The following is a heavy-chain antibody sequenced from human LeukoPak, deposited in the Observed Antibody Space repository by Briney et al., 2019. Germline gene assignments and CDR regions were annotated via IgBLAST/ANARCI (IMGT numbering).Heavy chain of an antibody. CDR1: GGSVSSGSYY. V-gene: IGHV4-61*01. Sequence: SETLSLTCTVSGGSVSSGSYYWSWIRQPPGKGLEWIGYIYYSGSTNYNPPLKSRVTISVDTSKNQFSLKLSSVTAADTAVYYCARGTRYCSSTSCYRPLDYWGQGTLVTVSS. CDR2: IYYSGST. J-gene: IGHJ4*02. CDR3: ARGTRYCSSTSCYRPLDY. D-gene: IGHD2-2*01.